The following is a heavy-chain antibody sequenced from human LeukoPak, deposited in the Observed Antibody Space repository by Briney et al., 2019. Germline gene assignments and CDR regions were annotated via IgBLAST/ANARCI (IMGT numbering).Heavy chain of an antibody. Sequence: PGGPLRLSCAASGLTFSRYGMHWVRQASGKGLEWVALISYDGSNKYYAVSVKGRFTISRDNSKNTLYLQMNSLRPEDTAVYYCAKGDPYGSGSYPVDYWGQGTLVTVSS. CDR1: GLTFSRYG. CDR2: ISYDGSNK. D-gene: IGHD3-10*01. J-gene: IGHJ4*02. CDR3: AKGDPYGSGSYPVDY. V-gene: IGHV3-30*18.